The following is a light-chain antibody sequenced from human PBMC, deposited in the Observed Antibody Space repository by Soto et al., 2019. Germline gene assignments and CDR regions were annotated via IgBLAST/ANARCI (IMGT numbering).Light chain of an antibody. CDR1: QSVSSSS. CDR3: QQYGSSPT. Sequence: EIVLTQSPGTLSLSRGERATLSCRASQSVSSSSLAWYQQKPGQAPRLLLYGASSRATGIPDRFSGSGSGTDFTLTISRLEPEDFAVYYCQQYGSSPTFGGGTKVEIK. CDR2: GAS. V-gene: IGKV3-20*01. J-gene: IGKJ4*01.